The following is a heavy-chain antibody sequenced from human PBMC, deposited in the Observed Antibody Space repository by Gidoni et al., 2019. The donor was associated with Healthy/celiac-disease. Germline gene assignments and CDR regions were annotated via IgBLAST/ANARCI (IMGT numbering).Heavy chain of an antibody. V-gene: IGHV4-39*01. D-gene: IGHD6-19*01. J-gene: IGHJ6*02. CDR3: ARQKGIAVAGNWSEPKQAYYYYGMDV. CDR1: GGSISSIRYY. Sequence: QLQLQESGPGLCKPSGPLPLTCTVSGGSISSIRYYCALIRQPPGKGLEWIGSIYYSGSTYYHPSLKSRVTISVDTSKNQFSLKLSSVTAADTAVYYCARQKGIAVAGNWSEPKQAYYYYGMDVWGQGTTVTVSS. CDR2: IYYSGST.